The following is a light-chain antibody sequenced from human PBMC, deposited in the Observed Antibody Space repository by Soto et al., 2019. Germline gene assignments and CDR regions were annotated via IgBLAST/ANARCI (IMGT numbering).Light chain of an antibody. CDR2: QDD. CDR1: KLGNKY. Sequence: SYELTQPPSVSVSPGQTASITCSGDKLGNKYACWYQQKPGQSPVLLIYQDDKRPSGIPERFSGSNSGNTATLTISGTQAMDEADYYYQAWDSSTVIFGGGTKLTVL. J-gene: IGLJ2*01. V-gene: IGLV3-1*01. CDR3: QAWDSSTVI.